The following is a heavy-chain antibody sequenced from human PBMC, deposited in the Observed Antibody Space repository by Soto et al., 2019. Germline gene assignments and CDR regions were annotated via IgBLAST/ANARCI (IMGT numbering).Heavy chain of an antibody. Sequence: QVQLQESGPGLVKPSGTLSLTCAVSGGSVSSSNWGSWVRQPPGKGLEWIGEIYHTGSGNQNPSLNSRVTISVDKSKNQFSLKLNSVTAADTALYYCAIVPGVVGATHFDYWGQGTLVTVSS. D-gene: IGHD1-26*01. CDR1: GGSVSSSNW. J-gene: IGHJ4*02. CDR2: IYHTGSG. V-gene: IGHV4-4*02. CDR3: AIVPGVVGATHFDY.